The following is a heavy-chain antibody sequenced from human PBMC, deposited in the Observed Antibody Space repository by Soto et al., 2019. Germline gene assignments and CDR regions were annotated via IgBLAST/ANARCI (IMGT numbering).Heavy chain of an antibody. J-gene: IGHJ5*02. Sequence: SETLSLTCTVSGGSISSSSYYWGWIRQPPGKGLEWIGSIYYSGSTYYNPSLKSRVTISVDTSKNQFSLKLGSVTAADTAVYYCAVRGLDIVVVPAAIEDYNWFDPWGQGTLVTVSS. V-gene: IGHV4-39*01. CDR2: IYYSGST. CDR1: GGSISSSSYY. CDR3: AVRGLDIVVVPAAIEDYNWFDP. D-gene: IGHD2-2*03.